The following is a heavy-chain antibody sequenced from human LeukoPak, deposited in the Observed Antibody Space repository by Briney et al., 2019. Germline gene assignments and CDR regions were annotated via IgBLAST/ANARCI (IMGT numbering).Heavy chain of an antibody. D-gene: IGHD3-10*01. Sequence: GGSLRLSCGASGFIFDMHDMHWVRQAPGKGLEWVAVISFDGSHKYYADSVTGRFTISRDNSKNTLYLQMDSLRTDDTAMYYCARDFGITWAQYYFDYWGQGTLVTVSS. CDR2: ISFDGSHK. CDR3: ARDFGITWAQYYFDY. V-gene: IGHV3-30*19. CDR1: GFIFDMHD. J-gene: IGHJ4*02.